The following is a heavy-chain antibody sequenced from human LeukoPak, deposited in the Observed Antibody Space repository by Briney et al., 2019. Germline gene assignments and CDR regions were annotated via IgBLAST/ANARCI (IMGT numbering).Heavy chain of an antibody. V-gene: IGHV4-38-2*01. CDR2: IYHDGST. CDR3: ARTSRSGRAGGPFDI. CDR1: GHSITSTYSISGGYY. Sequence: PSETLPLTCDVSGHSITSTYSISGGYYWGCLRQPPGKGLEWIGSIYHDGSTYYNPSLKSRVAISVDTSDNLFSLSLTSVTAADTAMYFCARTSRSGRAGGPFDIWGLGTMVTVSS. J-gene: IGHJ3*02. D-gene: IGHD1-26*01.